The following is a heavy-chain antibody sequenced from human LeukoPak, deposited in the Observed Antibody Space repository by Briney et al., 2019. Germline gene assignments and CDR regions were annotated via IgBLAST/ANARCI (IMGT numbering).Heavy chain of an antibody. V-gene: IGHV3-7*05. D-gene: IGHD3-22*01. CDR2: IKQDGSEE. Sequence: GGSLRLSCAASGFTFSSYCMSWVRQAPGKGLEWVANIKQDGSEEYYVDSVKGRFTISRDNAKNSLYLQMNSLRAEDTAVYYCAREPYDSSGYRDAFDIWGQGTMVTVSS. CDR3: AREPYDSSGYRDAFDI. CDR1: GFTFSSYC. J-gene: IGHJ3*02.